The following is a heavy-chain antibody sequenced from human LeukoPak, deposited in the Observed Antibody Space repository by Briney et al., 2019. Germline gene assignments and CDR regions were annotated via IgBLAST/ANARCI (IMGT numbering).Heavy chain of an antibody. D-gene: IGHD6-13*01. CDR3: ARQAAATPYNWFDP. Sequence: ASVKVSCKASGYTFTSYGISWVRQAPGQGLEWMGWISAYNGNTNYAQKLQGRVTMTRDTSISTAYMELSRLRSDDTAVYYCARQAAATPYNWFDPWGQGTLVTVSS. J-gene: IGHJ5*02. V-gene: IGHV1-18*01. CDR1: GYTFTSYG. CDR2: ISAYNGNT.